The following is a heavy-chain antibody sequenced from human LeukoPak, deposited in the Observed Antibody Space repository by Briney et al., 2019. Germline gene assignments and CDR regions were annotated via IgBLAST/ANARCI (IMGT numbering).Heavy chain of an antibody. J-gene: IGHJ4*02. CDR1: GRYW. CDR2: INSDGSWT. CDR3: VSFYETY. Sequence: GGSLRLSCAASGRYWMHWVRQAPGKGLVWVSHINSDGSWTSYADSVKGRFTISKDNAKNTVYLQMSNLRVEDTAVFYCVSFYETYWGRGTLVTVSS. D-gene: IGHD2/OR15-2a*01. V-gene: IGHV3-74*01.